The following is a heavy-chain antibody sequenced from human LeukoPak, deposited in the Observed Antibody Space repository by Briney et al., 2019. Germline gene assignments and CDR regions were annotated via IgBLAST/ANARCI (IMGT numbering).Heavy chain of an antibody. J-gene: IGHJ1*01. CDR1: GFTFSDHN. CDR3: ATVEGNYGH. CDR2: ARNKPKGYTT. V-gene: IGHV3-72*01. Sequence: GGSLRLSCEVFGFTFSDHNMDWVRQAPGKGLEWVGRARNKPKGYTTVYAASVKGRFTISRDDSKDSLYLQMNSLKTDDTAVYYCATVEGNYGHWGQGTLVTVSS. D-gene: IGHD1-7*01.